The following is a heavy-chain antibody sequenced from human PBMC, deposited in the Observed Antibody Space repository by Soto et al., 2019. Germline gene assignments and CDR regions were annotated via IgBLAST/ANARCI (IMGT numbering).Heavy chain of an antibody. J-gene: IGHJ6*02. D-gene: IGHD4-4*01. V-gene: IGHV1-69*13. CDR1: LGTFSSYA. Sequence: SVTVSWQASLGTFSSYAICWVRQAPGKGLEWMGGIIPIFGTANYAQKFQGRVTITADESTSTAYMELSSLRSEDTAVYYCARGPDYSNYGTYYYYYGMDVWGQGTTVTVSS. CDR2: IIPIFGTA. CDR3: ARGPDYSNYGTYYYYYGMDV.